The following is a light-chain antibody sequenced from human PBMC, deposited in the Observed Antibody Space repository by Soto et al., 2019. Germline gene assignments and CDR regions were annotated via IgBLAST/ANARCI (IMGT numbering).Light chain of an antibody. CDR2: SAS. V-gene: IGKV3-15*01. CDR3: QQYHDWPPVS. Sequence: ETVMTQSPATLSVSPGERATVSCRASQNIGSNLAWYQQRPGQAPRLVIHSASTRATGIPDRFSGSGSGTDFTLTNSSLQSEDFAVYYCQQYHDWPPVSFGGGTKLQVK. J-gene: IGKJ4*01. CDR1: QNIGSN.